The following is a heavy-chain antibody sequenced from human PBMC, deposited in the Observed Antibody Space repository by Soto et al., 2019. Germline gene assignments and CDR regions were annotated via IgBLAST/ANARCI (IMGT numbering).Heavy chain of an antibody. CDR1: GGSISSGDCY. CDR2: IYYSGST. CDR3: ARGKAGTCIDY. J-gene: IGHJ4*02. Sequence: QTLSITCTVSGGSISSGDCYWSWIRQPPGKGLEWIGYIYYSGSTYYNPSLKSRVTISVDTSKNQFSLKLSSVTAADTAVYYCARGKAGTCIDYWGQGTLVTVSS. D-gene: IGHD3-10*01. V-gene: IGHV4-30-4*01.